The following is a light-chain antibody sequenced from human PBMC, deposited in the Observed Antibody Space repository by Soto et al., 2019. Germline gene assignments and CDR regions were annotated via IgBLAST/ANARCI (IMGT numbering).Light chain of an antibody. CDR1: ERISNY. Sequence: DIQLTQSPSSLSASVGDRVTLTCRASERISNYLNWYQQKPGTAPKLLIWSSSTLPSGVPSRFSGSGSGTDFTISISGLQLEDFVVYYCQQSYNTPRTFGQGTKVEVK. V-gene: IGKV1-39*01. CDR2: SSS. CDR3: QQSYNTPRT. J-gene: IGKJ1*01.